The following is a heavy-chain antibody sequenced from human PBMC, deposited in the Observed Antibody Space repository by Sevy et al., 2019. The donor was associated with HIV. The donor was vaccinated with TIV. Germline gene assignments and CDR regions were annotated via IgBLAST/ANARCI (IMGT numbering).Heavy chain of an antibody. V-gene: IGHV3-11*01. CDR1: GFTFSDYY. J-gene: IGHJ6*02. CDR3: ARDRKRYGMDV. CDR2: ISSSGSTI. Sequence: GGSLRLSCAASGFTFSDYYMSWIRQAPGKGLEWVSYISSSGSTIYYADSVKGGFTISRDNAKNSLYLQMNSLRAEDAAVYCCARDRKRYGMDVWGQGTTVTVSS.